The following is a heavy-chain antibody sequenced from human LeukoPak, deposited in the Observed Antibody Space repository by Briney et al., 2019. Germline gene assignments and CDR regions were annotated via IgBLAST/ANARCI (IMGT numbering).Heavy chain of an antibody. D-gene: IGHD6-13*01. CDR2: ISSSSSYI. Sequence: PGGSLRLSCAASGFTFNRYNMNWVRRAPGKVLEWVSSISSSSSYIYYADSVKGRFTISRDNAKNSLYLQMNSLRAEDTAVYYCASPYSSRWYELCYWGQGTLVTVSS. CDR1: GFTFNRYN. CDR3: ASPYSSRWYELCY. J-gene: IGHJ4*02. V-gene: IGHV3-21*01.